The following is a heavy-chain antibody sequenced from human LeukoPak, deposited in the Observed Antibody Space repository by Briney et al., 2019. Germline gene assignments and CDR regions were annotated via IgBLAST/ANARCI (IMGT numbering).Heavy chain of an antibody. CDR2: IYAGGST. CDR1: GFRVTNDY. J-gene: IGHJ4*02. D-gene: IGHD3-10*01. Sequence: GGSLGLSCAVSGFRVTNDYMNWVRQAPGKGLEWVSIIYAGGSTYYADSVKGRFTISRDNSKNTLYLQMNSVRAEDTAVYYCARGSASGSYSPGGLDYWGQGTLVTVSS. CDR3: ARGSASGSYSPGGLDY. V-gene: IGHV3-66*01.